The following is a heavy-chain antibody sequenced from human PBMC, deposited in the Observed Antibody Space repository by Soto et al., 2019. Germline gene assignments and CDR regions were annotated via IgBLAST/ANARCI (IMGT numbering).Heavy chain of an antibody. CDR2: IIPIFGTA. D-gene: IGHD6-13*01. V-gene: IGHV1-69*13. CDR1: GGTFSSYA. CDR3: ARGVGAAAGPLYYYGMDV. Sequence: AVKVSCKASGGTFSSYAISWVRQAPGQGLEWMGGIIPIFGTANYAQKLHGRVTITADEYTSTAYMELSRLRSEDTAVYYCARGVGAAAGPLYYYGMDVWGQGTTVTVSS. J-gene: IGHJ6*02.